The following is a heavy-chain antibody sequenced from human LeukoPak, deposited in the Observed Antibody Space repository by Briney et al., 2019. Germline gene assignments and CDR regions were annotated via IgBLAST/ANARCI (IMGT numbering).Heavy chain of an antibody. CDR3: ARANSGYVIAYYYYMDV. J-gene: IGHJ6*03. D-gene: IGHD5-12*01. Sequence: GGSLRLSCAASGFTFSSYEMNWVRQAPGKGLEWVSYISSSGSTIYYADSVKGRFTISRDNAKNSLYLQMNSLRAEDTAVYYCARANSGYVIAYYYYMDVWGEGTTVTISS. CDR2: ISSSGSTI. V-gene: IGHV3-48*03. CDR1: GFTFSSYE.